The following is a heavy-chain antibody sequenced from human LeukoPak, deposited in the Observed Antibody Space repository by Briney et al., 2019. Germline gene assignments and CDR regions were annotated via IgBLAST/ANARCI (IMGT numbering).Heavy chain of an antibody. CDR1: GGSISSYY. CDR3: ARGYSYGYFDY. V-gene: IGHV4-59*01. D-gene: IGHD5-18*01. CDR2: IYYSGST. J-gene: IGHJ4*02. Sequence: SETLSLTCTVSGGSISSYYWSWIRQPPGKGLEWIGCIYYSGSTNYNPSLKSRVTISVDTSKNQFSLKLSSVTAADTAVYYCARGYSYGYFDYWGQGTLVTVSS.